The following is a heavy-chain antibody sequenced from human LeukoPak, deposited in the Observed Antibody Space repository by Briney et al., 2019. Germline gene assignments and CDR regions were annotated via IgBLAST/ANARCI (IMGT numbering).Heavy chain of an antibody. D-gene: IGHD4-4*01. CDR3: ARGEDYSNYGWMYYFDY. Sequence: SETLSLTCTVSGVSISSYYWSWIRQPAGKGLEWIGRIYSTGSTNYNPSLKSRVTISVDTSKNQFSLKLSSVTAADTAVYYCARGEDYSNYGWMYYFDYWGQGTLVTVSS. J-gene: IGHJ4*02. CDR2: IYSTGST. CDR1: GVSISSYY. V-gene: IGHV4-4*07.